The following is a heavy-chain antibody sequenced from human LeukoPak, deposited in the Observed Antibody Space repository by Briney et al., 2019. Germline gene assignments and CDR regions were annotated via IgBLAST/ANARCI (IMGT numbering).Heavy chain of an antibody. J-gene: IGHJ4*02. CDR2: IIPILGIA. Sequence: SVKVSCKASGGTFSSYTISWVRQAPGQGLEWMGRIIPILGIANYAQKFQGRVTITADKSTSTAYMGLSSLRSEDTAVYYCASRGTTGTTGVDYWGQGTLVTVSS. CDR3: ASRGTTGTTGVDY. CDR1: GGTFSSYT. V-gene: IGHV1-69*02. D-gene: IGHD1-1*01.